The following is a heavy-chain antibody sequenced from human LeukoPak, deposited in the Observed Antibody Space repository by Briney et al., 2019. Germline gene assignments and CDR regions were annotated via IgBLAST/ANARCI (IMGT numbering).Heavy chain of an antibody. CDR1: GFTFSSYG. CDR3: SRGPVRGRDASGPYYYMDV. D-gene: IGHD3-10*01. CDR2: ISGSGGST. Sequence: GGSLRLSCAASGFTFSSYGMSWVRQAPGKGLEWVSAISGSGGSTYYADSVKGRFTISRDNSKNTLYLQMNSLKTEDTAVYYCSRGPVRGRDASGPYYYMDVWGKGATVTISS. J-gene: IGHJ6*03. V-gene: IGHV3-23*01.